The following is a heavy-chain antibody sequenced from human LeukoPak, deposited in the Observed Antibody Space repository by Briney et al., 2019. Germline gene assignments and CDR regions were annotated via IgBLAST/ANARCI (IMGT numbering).Heavy chain of an antibody. CDR1: GGSITTSPYN. D-gene: IGHD3-9*01. V-gene: IGHV4-39*01. CDR2: ISYSVTT. J-gene: IGHJ5*01. Sequence: SETLSLTCTVSGGSITTSPYNSGWIRQPPGKGLERIGPISYSVTTYYKPSLKSRVTMSIDTSKNQFSLNLSSATAADTAVYYCARHPTGYPNWFDSWGQGTLVIVSS. CDR3: ARHPTGYPNWFDS.